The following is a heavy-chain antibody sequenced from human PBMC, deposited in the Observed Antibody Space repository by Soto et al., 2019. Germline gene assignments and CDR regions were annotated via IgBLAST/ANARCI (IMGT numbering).Heavy chain of an antibody. CDR2: IYYSGST. V-gene: IGHV4-39*07. Sequence: SETLSLTCTVSGGSISSSSYYWGWIRQPPGKGLEWIGSIYYSGSTYYNPSLKSRVTISVDTSKNQFSLKLSSVTAADTAVYYCARMGGIAVAGFDPWGQGTLVTSPQ. CDR1: GGSISSSSYY. CDR3: ARMGGIAVAGFDP. D-gene: IGHD6-19*01. J-gene: IGHJ5*02.